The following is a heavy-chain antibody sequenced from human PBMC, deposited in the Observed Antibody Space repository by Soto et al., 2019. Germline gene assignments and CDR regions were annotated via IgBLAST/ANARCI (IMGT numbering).Heavy chain of an antibody. CDR3: ARRVQVWLPDYYGMDV. D-gene: IGHD5-18*01. V-gene: IGHV1-18*01. Sequence: QAQLVQSGAEVKKPGASVNVSCKASGYDYVTYAITWVRQRPGQGLEWMGWISTLNGNTNYAQNFQGRVTMTTDTSTRIFHLELRSLRSDDTAVYYCARRVQVWLPDYYGMDVWGQGTTVTVSS. CDR2: ISTLNGNT. CDR1: GYDYVTYA. J-gene: IGHJ6*02.